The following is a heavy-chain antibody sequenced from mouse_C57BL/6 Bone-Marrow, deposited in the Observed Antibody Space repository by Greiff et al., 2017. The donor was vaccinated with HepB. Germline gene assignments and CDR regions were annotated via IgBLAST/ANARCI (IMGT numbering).Heavy chain of an antibody. J-gene: IGHJ4*01. CDR3: ARKGYSNHEGDY. D-gene: IGHD2-5*01. V-gene: IGHV2-2*01. Sequence: VQGVESGPGLVQPSQSLSITCTVSGFSLTSYGVHWVRQSPGKGLEWLGVIWSGGSTDYNAAFICRLSISKDNSKSQVFFKMNSLQADDTAIYYCARKGYSNHEGDYWGQGTSVTVSS. CDR1: GFSLTSYG. CDR2: IWSGGST.